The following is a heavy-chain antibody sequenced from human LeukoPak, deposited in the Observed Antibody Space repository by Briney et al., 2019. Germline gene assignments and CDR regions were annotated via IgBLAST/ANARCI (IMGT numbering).Heavy chain of an antibody. CDR3: AKDRVPSCCLFDY. V-gene: IGHV3-30*02. CDR1: GFTFSTYG. CDR2: IRYDGSNK. J-gene: IGHJ4*02. Sequence: EGSLRLSCAASGFTFSTYGMHWVRQAPGKGLEWVAFIRYDGSNKYYADSVKGRFTISRDNSKNTLYLQMNSLRAEDTAVYYCAKDRVPSCCLFDYWGQGTLVTVSS. D-gene: IGHD2-15*01.